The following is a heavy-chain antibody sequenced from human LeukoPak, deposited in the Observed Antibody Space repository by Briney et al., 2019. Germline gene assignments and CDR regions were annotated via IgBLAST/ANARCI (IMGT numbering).Heavy chain of an antibody. CDR3: ARSPRSRGAFDI. CDR2: INTDGSST. D-gene: IGHD3-10*01. J-gene: IGHJ3*02. Sequence: AGGSLRLSCAASGFTFSSYWMHWVRQAPGKGLVWVSRINTDGSSTSYADSVKGRFTISRDNAKNTLYLQMNSLRAEDTAVYYCARSPRSRGAFDIWGQGTMVTVSS. V-gene: IGHV3-74*01. CDR1: GFTFSSYW.